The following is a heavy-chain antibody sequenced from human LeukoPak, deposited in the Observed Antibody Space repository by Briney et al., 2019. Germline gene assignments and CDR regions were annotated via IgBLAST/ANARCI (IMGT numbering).Heavy chain of an antibody. D-gene: IGHD2-2*01. V-gene: IGHV4-34*01. J-gene: IGHJ4*02. Sequence: PSETLSLTCAVHGGSFSGYYWSWIRQPPGKGLEWIGEINHSGSTNYNPSLKSRVTISVDTSKNQFSLKLSSVTAADTAVYYCARGPYCSSTSCKDYWGQGTLVTVSS. CDR3: ARGPYCSSTSCKDY. CDR1: GGSFSGYY. CDR2: INHSGST.